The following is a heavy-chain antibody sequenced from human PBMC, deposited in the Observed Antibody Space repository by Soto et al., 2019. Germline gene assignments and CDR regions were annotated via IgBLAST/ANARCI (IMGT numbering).Heavy chain of an antibody. CDR2: INPSGGST. J-gene: IGHJ5*02. CDR1: GYTFTGYY. V-gene: IGHV1-46*01. CDR3: ARAGGSIVPYYWFDP. Sequence: ASVKVSCKASGYTFTGYYMHWVRQAPGQGLEWMGIINPSGGSTSYAQKFQGRVTMTRDTSTSTVYMELSSLRSEDTAVYYCARAGGSIVPYYWFDPWGQGTLVTVSS. D-gene: IGHD2-2*01.